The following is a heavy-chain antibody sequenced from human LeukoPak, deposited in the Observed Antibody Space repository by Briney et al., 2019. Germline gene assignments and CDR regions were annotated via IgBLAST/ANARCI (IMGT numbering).Heavy chain of an antibody. Sequence: PGGSLRLSCAASGFTFSSYAMNWVRQAPGKGLEWVSSISGSGGRTYYADSVKGRFTISRDNSKNTLYLQMNSLRAEDTAVYYCARLWSSRGTSDYWGQGTLVTVSS. CDR2: ISGSGGRT. V-gene: IGHV3-23*01. J-gene: IGHJ4*02. CDR3: ARLWSSRGTSDY. CDR1: GFTFSSYA. D-gene: IGHD3-3*01.